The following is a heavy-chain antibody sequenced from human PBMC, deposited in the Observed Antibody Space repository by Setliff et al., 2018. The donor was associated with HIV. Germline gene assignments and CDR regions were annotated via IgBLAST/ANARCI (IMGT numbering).Heavy chain of an antibody. Sequence: SETLSLTCTVSGDSISGSDYYWAWIRQPPGKGLEWIGSVYYNGVTYYNPSLKSRVTISVDTSKNQFSLKLSSVAAADTAVYYCARDESQVEVHRGYSYGSFDYWGQGTLVTVSS. CDR3: ARDESQVEVHRGYSYGSFDY. CDR1: GDSISGSDYY. V-gene: IGHV4-39*07. D-gene: IGHD5-18*01. CDR2: VYYNGVT. J-gene: IGHJ4*02.